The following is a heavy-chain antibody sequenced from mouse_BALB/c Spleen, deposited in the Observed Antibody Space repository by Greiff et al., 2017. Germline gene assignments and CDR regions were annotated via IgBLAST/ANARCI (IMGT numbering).Heavy chain of an antibody. CDR2: IYPYNGGT. D-gene: IGHD1-1*01. CDR3: ARGDYYGSHPWFAY. V-gene: IGHV1S29*02. J-gene: IGHJ3*01. CDR1: GYTFTDYN. Sequence: VQLKQSGPELVKPGASVKISCKASGYTFTDYNMHWVKQSHGKSLEWIGYIYPYNGGTGYNQKFKSKATLTVDNSSSTAYMELRSLTSEDSAVYYCARGDYYGSHPWFAYWGQGTLVTVSA.